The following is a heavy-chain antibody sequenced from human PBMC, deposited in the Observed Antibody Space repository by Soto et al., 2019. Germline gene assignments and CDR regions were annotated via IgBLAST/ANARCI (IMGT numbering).Heavy chain of an antibody. CDR3: ARDRSVTTVTDYGMDA. CDR2: ISAYNGNT. CDR1: GYTFTSYG. V-gene: IGHV1-18*01. D-gene: IGHD4-17*01. Sequence: QVQLAQSGAEGKKPGASVKVSCKASGYTFTSYGISWVRQAPGQGLEWMGWISAYNGNTNYAQKLQGRGTMTTDTSTSTAYMALRGLRPDDTAVYYCARDRSVTTVTDYGMDAWGQGTTVTVSS. J-gene: IGHJ6*02.